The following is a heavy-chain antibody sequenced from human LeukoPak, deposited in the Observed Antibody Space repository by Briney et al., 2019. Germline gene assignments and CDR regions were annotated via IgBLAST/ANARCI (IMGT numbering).Heavy chain of an antibody. CDR2: INWNGGRT. CDR1: GFTFSSYA. Sequence: GGSLRLSCAASGFTFSSYAMHWVRQAPGKGLEWVSGINWNGGRTGYADSVKGRFTISRDNAKKSLYVQMNSLRAEDTALYYCAREYYGSGSYYNVGYWGQGTLVTVSS. CDR3: AREYYGSGSYYNVGY. V-gene: IGHV3-20*04. J-gene: IGHJ4*02. D-gene: IGHD3-10*01.